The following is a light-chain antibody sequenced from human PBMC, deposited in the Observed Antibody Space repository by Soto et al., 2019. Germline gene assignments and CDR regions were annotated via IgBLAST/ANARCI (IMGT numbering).Light chain of an antibody. Sequence: EIVLTQSPATLSVSPGERVTLSFRASQSVDINLAWYQQKPGQAPRLVIYGASTRATDMPGTFSGSGSGTEFTLTISSLQSEDFGVYYCQQYKNWPRTFGQGTKVEIK. CDR3: QQYKNWPRT. V-gene: IGKV3-15*01. J-gene: IGKJ1*01. CDR2: GAS. CDR1: QSVDIN.